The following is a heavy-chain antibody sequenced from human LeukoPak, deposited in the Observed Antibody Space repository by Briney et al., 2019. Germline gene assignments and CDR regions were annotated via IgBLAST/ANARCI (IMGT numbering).Heavy chain of an antibody. Sequence: PGGSLRLSCAASGFTFSDYYMSWVRQAPGKGLEWMANINQDGSQKYYLDSVKGRFTISRDNAKSSVYLQMNSLRAEDTALYYCARGLATAAAYWGQGTVVTVSS. CDR2: INQDGSQK. V-gene: IGHV3-7*01. CDR3: ARGLATAAAY. CDR1: GFTFSDYY. D-gene: IGHD6-13*01. J-gene: IGHJ4*02.